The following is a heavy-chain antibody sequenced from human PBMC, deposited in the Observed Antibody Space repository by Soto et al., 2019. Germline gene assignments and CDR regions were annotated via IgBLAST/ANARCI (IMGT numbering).Heavy chain of an antibody. J-gene: IGHJ6*02. CDR3: ARGGCSGGSCYGDYYYCMDV. CDR2: IYYSGST. D-gene: IGHD2-15*01. V-gene: IGHV4-31*03. CDR1: GGSISSGGYY. Sequence: QVQLQESGPGLVTPSQTLSLTFTVSGGSISSGGYYWSWIRQHPGKGLEWIGYIYYSGSTYYNPSLKPRVTISVDANKDQFSLQLSSVTAAYKSVYYCARGGCSGGSCYGDYYYCMDVWGQGTTVTVS.